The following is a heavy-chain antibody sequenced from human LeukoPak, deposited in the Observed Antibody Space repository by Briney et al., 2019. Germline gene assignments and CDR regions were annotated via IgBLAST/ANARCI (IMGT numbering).Heavy chain of an antibody. CDR1: GYTFTSYY. V-gene: IGHV1-2*02. D-gene: IGHD2-21*02. CDR3: ARGDDAPLFFAY. Sequence: ASVKVSCKASGYTFTSYYMHWVRQAPGQGLEWMGWINPNSGATNYAQKFQGRVTMTRDTSISTAYMELSRLRSDDTAVYYCARGDDAPLFFAYWGQGTLVTVSS. CDR2: INPNSGAT. J-gene: IGHJ4*02.